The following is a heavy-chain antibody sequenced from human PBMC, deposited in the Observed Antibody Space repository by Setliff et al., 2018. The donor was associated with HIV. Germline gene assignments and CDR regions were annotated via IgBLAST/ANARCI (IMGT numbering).Heavy chain of an antibody. D-gene: IGHD2-21*02. J-gene: IGHJ3*02. CDR2: INRSGST. Sequence: PSETLSLTCAVYSGPFSGYTWSWIRQPPGKGLEWIGEINRSGSTNYNPSLKSRVIISVDPSKNQFSLRQRSVTAADTAVYYCARSRFVSVTAKAFDMWGQGTMVTVS. V-gene: IGHV4-34*01. CDR1: SGPFSGYT. CDR3: ARSRFVSVTAKAFDM.